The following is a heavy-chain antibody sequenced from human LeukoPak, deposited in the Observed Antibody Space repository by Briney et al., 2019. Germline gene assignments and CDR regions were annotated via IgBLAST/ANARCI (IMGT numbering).Heavy chain of an antibody. Sequence: PGGSLRLSCAASGFTFSSYAMSWVRQAPGKGLEWVSVISGSGGSTYYADSVKGRFTISRDNSKNTLYLQMNSLRAEDTAVYYCAKVVVVAAHYYYGMDVWGQGTTVTVSS. D-gene: IGHD2-15*01. CDR2: ISGSGGST. CDR1: GFTFSSYA. V-gene: IGHV3-23*01. CDR3: AKVVVVAAHYYYGMDV. J-gene: IGHJ6*02.